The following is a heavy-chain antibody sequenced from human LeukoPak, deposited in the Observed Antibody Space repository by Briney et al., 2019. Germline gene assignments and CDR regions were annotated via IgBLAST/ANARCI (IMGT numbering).Heavy chain of an antibody. Sequence: SETLSLTCAVSGGSISSGGYSWSWIRQPPGKGLEWIGYIYHSGSTYCNPSLKSRVTISVDRSKNQFSPKLSSVTAADTAVYYCARGPYGSGAFDYWGQGTLVTVSS. CDR3: ARGPYGSGAFDY. D-gene: IGHD3-10*01. J-gene: IGHJ4*02. CDR1: GGSISSGGYS. CDR2: IYHSGST. V-gene: IGHV4-30-2*01.